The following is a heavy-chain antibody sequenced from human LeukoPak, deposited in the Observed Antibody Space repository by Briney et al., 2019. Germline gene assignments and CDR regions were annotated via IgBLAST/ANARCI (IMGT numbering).Heavy chain of an antibody. D-gene: IGHD1-26*01. J-gene: IGHJ4*02. V-gene: IGHV3-64D*06. Sequence: GGSLRLSCSAPGFTFSSYAMHWVRQAPGKGPEYVSAISSNGGSTYYADSVKGRFTISRDKSKNTLYLQMSSLRAEDTAVYYCVKEALNPWELRLLDHFDYWGRGTLVTVSS. CDR1: GFTFSSYA. CDR2: ISSNGGST. CDR3: VKEALNPWELRLLDHFDY.